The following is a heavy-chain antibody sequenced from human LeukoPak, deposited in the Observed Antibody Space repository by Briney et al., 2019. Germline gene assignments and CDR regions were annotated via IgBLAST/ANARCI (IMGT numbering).Heavy chain of an antibody. V-gene: IGHV3-7*03. D-gene: IGHD3-10*01. Sequence: GGSLRLSCAASGFTFSSYWMNWARQAPGKGLEWVASINHNGNVNYYVDSVKGRFTISRENAKNSLYLQMNSLRAEDTAVYYCARAVYTMVRGVIIYWFDPWGQGTLVTVSS. CDR3: ARAVYTMVRGVIIYWFDP. CDR1: GFTFSSYW. CDR2: INHNGNVN. J-gene: IGHJ5*02.